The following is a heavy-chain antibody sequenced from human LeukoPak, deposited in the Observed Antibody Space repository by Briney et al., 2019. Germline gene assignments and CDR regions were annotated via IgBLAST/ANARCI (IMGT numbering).Heavy chain of an antibody. V-gene: IGHV3-21*01. J-gene: IGHJ3*02. CDR3: ARDWPAGFLEWAAHAFDI. D-gene: IGHD3-3*01. Sequence: TGGSLRLSCAASGFTFSSYSMNWVRQAPGKGLEWVSSISSSSSYIYYADSVKGRSTISRDNAKNSLYLQMNSLRAEDTAVYYCARDWPAGFLEWAAHAFDIWGQGTMVTVSS. CDR2: ISSSSSYI. CDR1: GFTFSSYS.